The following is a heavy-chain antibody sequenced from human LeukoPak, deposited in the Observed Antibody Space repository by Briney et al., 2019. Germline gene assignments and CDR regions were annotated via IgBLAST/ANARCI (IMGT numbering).Heavy chain of an antibody. J-gene: IGHJ4*02. CDR3: AKDYWAAAGLDY. CDR1: GFTFTKCA. D-gene: IGHD6-13*01. CDR2: ITATGDTA. Sequence: PGGSLRLSCVASGFTFTKCAMSWIRQAPGKGLEWVAIITATGDTAYYADSVKGRFTISRDNSRNTVCMQMDSLRAEDTAVYYCAKDYWAAAGLDYWGQGTLVTVSS. V-gene: IGHV3-23*01.